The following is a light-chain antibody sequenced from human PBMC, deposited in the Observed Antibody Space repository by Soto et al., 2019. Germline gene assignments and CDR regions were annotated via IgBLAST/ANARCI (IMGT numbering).Light chain of an antibody. CDR2: EVS. Sequence: LTQPASVSGSPGQSITISCTGTSSDVGGYNYVSWYQQHPGKAPKLMIYEVSNRPSGVSNRFSGSKSGNTASLTISGLQAEDEADYYCSSYTSSSTLHYVFGTGTKVT. CDR3: SSYTSSSTLHYV. J-gene: IGLJ1*01. V-gene: IGLV2-14*01. CDR1: SSDVGGYNY.